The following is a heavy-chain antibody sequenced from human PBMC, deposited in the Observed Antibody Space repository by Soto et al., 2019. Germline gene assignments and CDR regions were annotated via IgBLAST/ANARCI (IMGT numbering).Heavy chain of an antibody. CDR2: ISYDGSNK. D-gene: IGHD6-13*01. Sequence: QVQLVESGGGVVQPGRSLRLSCAASGFTFSSYGMHWVRQAPGKGLEWVAVISYDGSNKYYADSVKGRFTISRDNSKNTLYLQMNSLRAEDTAVYYCAKEGIAAADPYFDYWGQGTLVTVSS. V-gene: IGHV3-30*18. J-gene: IGHJ4*02. CDR3: AKEGIAAADPYFDY. CDR1: GFTFSSYG.